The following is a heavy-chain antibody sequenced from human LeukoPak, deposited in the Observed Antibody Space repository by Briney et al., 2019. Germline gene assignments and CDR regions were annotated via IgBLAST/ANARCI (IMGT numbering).Heavy chain of an antibody. V-gene: IGHV3-21*05. CDR2: ISAGSYYI. J-gene: IGHJ4*02. Sequence: GGSLRLSCAASGFMFNGYSLTWVRQAAGKGLEWISYISAGSYYIYYTASGKGRFTVSRDNDKSSLDLQLNSLRVEDTAVYYCARWGLGPSFDYWGRGTLVTVSS. D-gene: IGHD1-26*01. CDR1: GFMFNGYS. CDR3: ARWGLGPSFDY.